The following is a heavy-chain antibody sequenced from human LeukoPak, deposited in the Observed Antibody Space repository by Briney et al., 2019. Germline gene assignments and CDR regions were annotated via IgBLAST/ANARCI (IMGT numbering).Heavy chain of an antibody. V-gene: IGHV3-30*04. D-gene: IGHD3-9*01. CDR2: ISYDGSNK. Sequence: GGSLRLSCAASGFTFSSYAMHWVRQAPGKGLEWVAVISYDGSNKHYADSVEGRFTISRDNSKNTLYLQMNSLRAEDTAVYYCAREVYDILTGYHGYFDYWGQGTLVTVSS. CDR3: AREVYDILTGYHGYFDY. J-gene: IGHJ4*02. CDR1: GFTFSSYA.